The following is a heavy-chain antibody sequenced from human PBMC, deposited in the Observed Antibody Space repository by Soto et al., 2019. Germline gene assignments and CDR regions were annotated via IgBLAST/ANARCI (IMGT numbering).Heavy chain of an antibody. Sequence: SETLSLTCAVYGGGFSGCYWSWIRQPPGKGLEWIGEINHSGSTNYNPSLKSRVTISVDTSKNQFSLKLSSVTAADTAVYYRAAIGTWFDPCRQGTLVTVSS. V-gene: IGHV4-34*01. CDR2: INHSGST. CDR1: GGGFSGCY. J-gene: IGHJ5*02. CDR3: AAIGTWFDP.